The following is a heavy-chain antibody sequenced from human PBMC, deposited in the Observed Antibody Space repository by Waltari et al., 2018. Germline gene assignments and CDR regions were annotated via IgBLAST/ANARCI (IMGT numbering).Heavy chain of an antibody. J-gene: IGHJ6*02. D-gene: IGHD6-19*01. CDR3: ARGEVAVPFYGMDV. CDR2: ISSSGSTI. Sequence: EVQLVESGGGLVQPGGSLRLSCAASGFTFSSYEMNWVRQAPGKGLEWVSYISSSGSTIYYADSVKGRFTISRDNAKNSLYLQMNSLRAEDTAVYYCARGEVAVPFYGMDVWGQGTTVTVSS. CDR1: GFTFSSYE. V-gene: IGHV3-48*03.